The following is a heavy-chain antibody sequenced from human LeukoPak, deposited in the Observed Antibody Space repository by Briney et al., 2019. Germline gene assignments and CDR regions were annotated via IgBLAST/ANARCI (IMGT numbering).Heavy chain of an antibody. Sequence: ASVKVSCKASGYSFTSYYMHWVRQAPGQGLEWMGIINPSGGSTSYAQKFQGRVTMTRDMSTSTVYMELSSLRSEDTAVYYCARVNGRGYCSGGSCPDAFDIWGQGTMVTVSS. J-gene: IGHJ3*02. CDR3: ARVNGRGYCSGGSCPDAFDI. CDR2: INPSGGST. CDR1: GYSFTSYY. V-gene: IGHV1-46*01. D-gene: IGHD2-15*01.